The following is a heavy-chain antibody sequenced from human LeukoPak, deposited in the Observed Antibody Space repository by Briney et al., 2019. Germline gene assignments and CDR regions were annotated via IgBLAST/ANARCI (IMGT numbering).Heavy chain of an antibody. CDR2: ISNDGRRQ. Sequence: QAGRSLRLSCAASGFTFSSFGMHWVRQAPGKGPEWVTVISNDGRRQYYADSVKGRFTISRDNSKNTLYLQMNSLRGEDTAIYYCTKEVAAGGPPDYWGQGTLVTVSS. J-gene: IGHJ4*02. CDR3: TKEVAAGGPPDY. CDR1: GFTFSSFG. D-gene: IGHD6-13*01. V-gene: IGHV3-30*18.